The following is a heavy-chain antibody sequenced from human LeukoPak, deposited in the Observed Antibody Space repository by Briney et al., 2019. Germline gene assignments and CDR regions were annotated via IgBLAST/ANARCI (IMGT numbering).Heavy chain of an antibody. CDR2: IYYSGST. CDR1: GGSISSSSYF. V-gene: IGHV4-39*07. D-gene: IGHD3-10*01. Sequence: TSETLSLTCTVSGGSISSSSYFWDWIRQPPGKGLEWIGSIYYSGSTAYNPSLKSRVTISVDTSKNQFSLKLSSVTAADTAVYYCARVGTYGSGSYLSWLDYWGQGTLVTVSS. CDR3: ARVGTYGSGSYLSWLDY. J-gene: IGHJ4*02.